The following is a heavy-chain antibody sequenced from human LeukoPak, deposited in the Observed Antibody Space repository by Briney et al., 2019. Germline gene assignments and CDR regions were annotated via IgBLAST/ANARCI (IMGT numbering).Heavy chain of an antibody. J-gene: IGHJ5*02. CDR1: GFTFSSYW. Sequence: PGGSLRLSCVASGFTFSSYWMSWVRQAPGKGLEWVANIKQDGSEKYYVDSVKGRFTISRDNFKNTLYMQMNSLRAEDTAVYYCAKEDPPYDSSGYWGSWGQGTLVTVSS. CDR2: IKQDGSEK. CDR3: AKEDPPYDSSGYWGS. V-gene: IGHV3-7*01. D-gene: IGHD3-22*01.